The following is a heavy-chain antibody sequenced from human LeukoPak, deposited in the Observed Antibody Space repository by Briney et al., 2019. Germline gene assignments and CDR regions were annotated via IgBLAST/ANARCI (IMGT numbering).Heavy chain of an antibody. CDR1: GGSISSSSYY. CDR3: ARAPSRYFDWLLVGYYFDY. D-gene: IGHD3-9*01. V-gene: IGHV4-39*07. CDR2: IYYSGST. Sequence: PSETLSLTCTVSGGSISSSSYYWGWIRQPPGKGLEWIGSIYYSGSTYYNPSLKSRVTISVDTSKNQFSLKLSSVTAADTAVYYCARAPSRYFDWLLVGYYFDYWGQGTLVTVSS. J-gene: IGHJ4*02.